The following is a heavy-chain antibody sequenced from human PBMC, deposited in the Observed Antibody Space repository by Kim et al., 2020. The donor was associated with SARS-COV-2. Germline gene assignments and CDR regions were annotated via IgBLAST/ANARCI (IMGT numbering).Heavy chain of an antibody. J-gene: IGHJ5*02. CDR2: INTNTGNP. V-gene: IGHV7-4-1*02. CDR3: ARGGVDTAINLNWFDP. D-gene: IGHD5-18*01. CDR1: GYTFTSYA. Sequence: ASVKVSCKASGYTFTSYAMNWVRQAPGQGLEWMGWINTNTGNPTYAQGFTGRFVFSLDTSVSTAYLQISSLKAEDTAVYYCARGGVDTAINLNWFDPWGQGTLVTVSS.